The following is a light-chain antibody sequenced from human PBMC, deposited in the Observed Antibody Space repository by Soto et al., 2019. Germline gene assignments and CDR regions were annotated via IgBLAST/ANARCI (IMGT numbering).Light chain of an antibody. V-gene: IGKV1-9*01. CDR1: QGINRF. CDR2: AAS. CDR3: QQRSDRPSIT. J-gene: IGKJ5*01. Sequence: DIQLTQSPSFLSASVGDRVNIPCRASQGINRFLAWYQQKPGKAPKPLLYAASTLQSGVPSRFSGSGSWTEFTLTISSLQPEDFAIYYCQQRSDRPSITFGQGTRLEIK.